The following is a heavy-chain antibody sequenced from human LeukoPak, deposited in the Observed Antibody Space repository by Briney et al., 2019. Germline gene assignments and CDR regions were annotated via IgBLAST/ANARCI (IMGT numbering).Heavy chain of an antibody. V-gene: IGHV1-2*02. Sequence: ASVKVSCKASGYTFTGYYMHWVRQAPGQGREGMGWINPNSGGTNYAQKFQGRVTMTRDTSISTAYMELSRLRSVATAAYYCARDYYGSGSYYWFDPWGQGTLVTVSS. CDR1: GYTFTGYY. D-gene: IGHD3-10*01. J-gene: IGHJ5*02. CDR3: ARDYYGSGSYYWFDP. CDR2: INPNSGGT.